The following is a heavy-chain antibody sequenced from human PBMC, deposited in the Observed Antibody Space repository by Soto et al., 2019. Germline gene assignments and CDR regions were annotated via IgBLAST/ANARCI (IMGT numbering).Heavy chain of an antibody. J-gene: IGHJ5*02. V-gene: IGHV3-74*01. CDR2: IDSDGTST. CDR3: ARVGGYNGFDT. CDR1: GFTFSSYW. Sequence: EVQLVESGGGLVQPGGSLRLSCAGSGFTFSSYWMHLVRQVPGKGLLWVSRIDSDGTSTNYADSVKGRFTIARDNAKNTLYLQMNSLRAEDTGVYYCARVGGYNGFDTWGQGTLVTVSS.